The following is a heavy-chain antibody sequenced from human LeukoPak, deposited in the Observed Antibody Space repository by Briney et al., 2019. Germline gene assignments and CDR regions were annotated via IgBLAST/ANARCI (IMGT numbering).Heavy chain of an antibody. J-gene: IGHJ5*02. D-gene: IGHD5-18*01. CDR3: ARERLMVMSDQGPFDP. Sequence: SETLSLTCTVSGGSISSSSYYWGWIRQPPGKGLEWIGEINHSGSTNYNPSLKSRVTISVDTSKNQFSLKLSSVTAADTAVYYCARERLMVMSDQGPFDPWGQGTLVTVSS. CDR2: INHSGST. CDR1: GGSISSSSYY. V-gene: IGHV4-39*07.